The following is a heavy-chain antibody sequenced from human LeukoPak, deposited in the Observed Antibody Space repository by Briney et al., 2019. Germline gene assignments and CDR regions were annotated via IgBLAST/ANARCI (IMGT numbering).Heavy chain of an antibody. Sequence: SETLFLTCTVSGGSISSYYWSWIRQPPGKGLEWIGYIYYSGSTNYNPSLKSRVTISVDTSKNQFSLKLSSVTAADTAVYYCARLRNYDYYYDSSGYYFDYWGQGTLVTVSS. CDR3: ARLRNYDYYYDSSGYYFDY. V-gene: IGHV4-59*01. J-gene: IGHJ4*02. D-gene: IGHD3-22*01. CDR2: IYYSGST. CDR1: GGSISSYY.